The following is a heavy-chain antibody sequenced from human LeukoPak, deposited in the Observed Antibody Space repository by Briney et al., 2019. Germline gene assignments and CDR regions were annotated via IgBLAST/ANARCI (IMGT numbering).Heavy chain of an antibody. D-gene: IGHD2-21*01. CDR1: GYSFTSHW. J-gene: IGHJ3*02. Sequence: GESLKISCQGSGYSFTSHWIGWVRQMPGKGLEWLGIIYPRDSDTRYSPSFQGQVTISADKSITTAYLQWSSLKASDTAIYYCARPSLAYCGGDCYSGAFDIWGQGTMVTVSS. CDR3: ARPSLAYCGGDCYSGAFDI. V-gene: IGHV5-51*01. CDR2: IYPRDSDT.